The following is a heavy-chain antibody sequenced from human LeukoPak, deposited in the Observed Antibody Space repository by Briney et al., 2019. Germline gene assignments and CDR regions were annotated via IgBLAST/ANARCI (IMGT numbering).Heavy chain of an antibody. CDR1: GGSISSGGYY. D-gene: IGHD3-3*01. Sequence: SETLSLTCTVSGGSISSGGYYWSWIRQPPGKGLEWIGYIYHSGSTYYNPSLKSRVTISVDRSKNQFSLKLSSVTAADTAVYYCARAFFWSGYYSFDYWGQGTLVTVSS. V-gene: IGHV4-30-2*01. CDR2: IYHSGST. J-gene: IGHJ4*02. CDR3: ARAFFWSGYYSFDY.